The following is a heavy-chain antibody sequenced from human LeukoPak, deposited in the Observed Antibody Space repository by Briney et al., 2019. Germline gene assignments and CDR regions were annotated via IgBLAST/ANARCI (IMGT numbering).Heavy chain of an antibody. CDR1: GGSISSYY. CDR2: IYYSGST. D-gene: IGHD6-19*01. Sequence: SETLSLTSTVSGGSISSYYWSWIRQPPGKGLGWIGYIYYSGSTNYNPSLKSRVTISVDTSKNQFSLKLSSVTAADTAVYFCARGQDRQWLAPFDYWGQGTLVTVSS. CDR3: ARGQDRQWLAPFDY. V-gene: IGHV4-59*01. J-gene: IGHJ4*02.